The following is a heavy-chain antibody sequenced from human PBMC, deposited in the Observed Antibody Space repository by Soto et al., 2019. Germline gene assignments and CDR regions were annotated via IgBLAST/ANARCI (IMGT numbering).Heavy chain of an antibody. D-gene: IGHD3-9*01. Sequence: QVQLVESGGGVVQPGRSLRLSCAASGFTFSTYTMHWVRQAPGKGLEWVAVISYDGSNKYYADSVEGRFTISRDNSKNTLYLQMNSLRAEDTAVYFCARQLRYFDWFVRDTYAMDVWGQGTTVTVSS. V-gene: IGHV3-30-3*01. CDR1: GFTFSTYT. CDR3: ARQLRYFDWFVRDTYAMDV. CDR2: ISYDGSNK. J-gene: IGHJ6*02.